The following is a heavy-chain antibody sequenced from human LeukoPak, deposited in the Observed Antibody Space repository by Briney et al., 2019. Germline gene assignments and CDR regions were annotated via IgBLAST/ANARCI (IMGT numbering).Heavy chain of an antibody. Sequence: GGSLRLSCAASGFTFSNYALSWVRQAPGKGLEWVSVVSGSGGSTYYADSVKGRFTISGDNSKNTLYLQMNSLRAEDTAVYYCAKDSYDSGRGYYFDYWGQGTLVTVSS. CDR3: AKDSYDSGRGYYFDY. V-gene: IGHV3-23*01. D-gene: IGHD3-10*01. CDR2: VSGSGGST. J-gene: IGHJ4*02. CDR1: GFTFSNYA.